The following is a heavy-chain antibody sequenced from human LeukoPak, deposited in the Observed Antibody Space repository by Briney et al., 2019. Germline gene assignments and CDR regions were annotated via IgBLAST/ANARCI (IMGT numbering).Heavy chain of an antibody. D-gene: IGHD5-18*01. Sequence: PGGSLRLSCTASGFTFDDYAMVWVRQAPGKGLEWVSAISGSGGSTYYADSVKGRFTISRDNSKNTLYLQMNSLRAEDTAVYYCAKSPGYSYGPPYGMDVWGQGTTVTVSS. CDR2: ISGSGGST. J-gene: IGHJ6*02. V-gene: IGHV3-23*01. CDR1: GFTFDDYA. CDR3: AKSPGYSYGPPYGMDV.